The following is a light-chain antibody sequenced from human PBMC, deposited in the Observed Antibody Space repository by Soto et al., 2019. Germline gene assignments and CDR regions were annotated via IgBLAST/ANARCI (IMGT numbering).Light chain of an antibody. V-gene: IGKV1-33*01. Sequence: DIQMTQSPSSLSPSVGDRVTITCQASQDISNSLNWYQQKPGKAPKLLIYDASNLETGVPSRFSGSGSGTHSAFTISSLQPEDIATYYCQQYDDRPLTFGGGTKVDIK. J-gene: IGKJ4*01. CDR2: DAS. CDR3: QQYDDRPLT. CDR1: QDISNS.